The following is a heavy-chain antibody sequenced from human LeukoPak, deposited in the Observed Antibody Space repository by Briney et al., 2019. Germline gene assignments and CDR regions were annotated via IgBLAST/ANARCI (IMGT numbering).Heavy chain of an antibody. D-gene: IGHD3-10*01. Sequence: ASVKVSCKASGYTFTSYAMNWVRQAPGQGLEWMGWINTNTGNPTYAQGFTGRFVFSLDTSVSTAYLQTSSLKAEDTAVYYCARGSLWFGEPPYYYYYGMDVWGQGTTVTVSS. CDR3: ARGSLWFGEPPYYYYYGMDV. CDR2: INTNTGNP. V-gene: IGHV7-4-1*02. CDR1: GYTFTSYA. J-gene: IGHJ6*02.